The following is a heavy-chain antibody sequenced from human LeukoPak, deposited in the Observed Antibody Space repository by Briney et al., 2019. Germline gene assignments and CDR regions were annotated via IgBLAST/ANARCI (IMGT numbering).Heavy chain of an antibody. J-gene: IGHJ4*02. D-gene: IGHD6-13*01. CDR2: INHSGST. CDR1: GGSFSGYY. Sequence: SETLSLTCAVYGGSFSGYYWSWIRQPPGKGLEWIGEINHSGSTNYNPSLKSRVTISVDTSKNQFSLKLSSVTAADTAVYYCARRAAAGTRIFDYWGQGTLVTVSP. CDR3: ARRAAAGTRIFDY. V-gene: IGHV4-34*01.